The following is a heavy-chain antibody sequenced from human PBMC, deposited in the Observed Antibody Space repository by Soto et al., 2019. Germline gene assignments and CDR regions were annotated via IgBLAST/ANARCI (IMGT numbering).Heavy chain of an antibody. J-gene: IGHJ4*02. CDR2: INHSGST. V-gene: IGHV4-34*01. CDR3: ARYPRLDY. Sequence: SETLSLTCAVYGGSFSGYYWSWIRQPPGKGLEWIGEINHSGSTNYNPSLRSRVTISIDTSKNQFSLKLSSVTAADTAVYYCARYPRLDYWGQGTLVTVSS. CDR1: GGSFSGYY.